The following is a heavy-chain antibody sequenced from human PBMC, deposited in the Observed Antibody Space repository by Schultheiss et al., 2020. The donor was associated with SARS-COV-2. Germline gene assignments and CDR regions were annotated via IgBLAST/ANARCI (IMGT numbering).Heavy chain of an antibody. CDR1: GYTFTGYY. D-gene: IGHD6-6*01. CDR3: ARAKEQLAFFDY. Sequence: ASVKVSCKASGYTFTGYYMHWVRQAPGQGLEWMGRINPNSGGTNYAQKFQGRVTMTRDTSISTAYMELSRLRSDDTAVYYCARAKEQLAFFDYWGQGTLVTVSS. CDR2: INPNSGGT. V-gene: IGHV1-2*06. J-gene: IGHJ4*02.